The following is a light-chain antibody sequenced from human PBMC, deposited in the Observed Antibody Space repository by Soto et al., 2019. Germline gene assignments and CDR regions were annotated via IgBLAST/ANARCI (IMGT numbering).Light chain of an antibody. CDR1: SSDVGRYNY. Sequence: QSALTQPASVSGSPGQSITISCTGTSSDVGRYNYVSWYQQHPGKVPKHMICEVSYRPSGVSSRFSGSKSGNTASLTISGLQAEDEADYYCSSFTSSSTVVFGGGTKLTVL. CDR2: EVS. CDR3: SSFTSSSTVV. V-gene: IGLV2-14*01. J-gene: IGLJ2*01.